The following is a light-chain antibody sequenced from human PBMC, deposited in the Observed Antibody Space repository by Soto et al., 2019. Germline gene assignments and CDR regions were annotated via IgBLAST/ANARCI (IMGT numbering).Light chain of an antibody. CDR2: KAS. J-gene: IGKJ1*01. CDR3: QQYNSYPT. V-gene: IGKV1-5*03. Sequence: DIQMTQSPSTLSASVGDRVTITCRASQSISSWLAWYHQKPGKAPKLLIYKASSLESGVPSRFSGSGSGTEFTLTISSLQPHDFATYYCQQYNSYPTFGQGTKVEIK. CDR1: QSISSW.